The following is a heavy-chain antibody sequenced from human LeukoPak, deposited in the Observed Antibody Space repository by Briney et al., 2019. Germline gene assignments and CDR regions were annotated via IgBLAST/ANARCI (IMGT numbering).Heavy chain of an antibody. CDR1: GGSISSYY. V-gene: IGHV4-59*01. D-gene: IGHD5-12*01. Sequence: PSETLSLTCTVSGGSISSYYWSWIRQPPGKGLEWIGYIYYSGSTNYNPSLKSRVTISVDTSKNQFSLKLSSVTAADTAVYYCARQEGVATTLDYWGQGTLVTVSS. CDR2: IYYSGST. CDR3: ARQEGVATTLDY. J-gene: IGHJ4*02.